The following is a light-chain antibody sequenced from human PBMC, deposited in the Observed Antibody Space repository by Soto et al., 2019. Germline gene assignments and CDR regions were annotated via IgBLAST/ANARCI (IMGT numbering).Light chain of an antibody. CDR1: SSDVGGYNY. CDR2: EDN. Sequence: QSVLTQPPSASGSPGQSVTISCTGTSSDVGGYNYVSWYQQYPGKVPKLMVYEDNKRPSGVPDRFSGSKSGNTASLTVSGLQAEDEADYYCTSYAGGNNVFGTGTKLTVL. CDR3: TSYAGGNNV. J-gene: IGLJ1*01. V-gene: IGLV2-8*01.